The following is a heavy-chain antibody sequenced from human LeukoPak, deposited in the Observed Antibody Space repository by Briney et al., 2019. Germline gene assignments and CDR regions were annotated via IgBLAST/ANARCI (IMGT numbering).Heavy chain of an antibody. CDR1: GGSISSYY. V-gene: IGHV4-59*08. CDR3: ARRWGGTTGTTYYHYGMDV. J-gene: IGHJ6*02. D-gene: IGHD1-1*01. Sequence: PSETLSLTCTVSGGSISSYYWSWIRQPPGKGLEWIGYIYYSGSTNYNPSLKSRVTISVDTSKNQFSLKLSSVTAADTAVYYCARRWGGTTGTTYYHYGMDVWGQGTTVTVSS. CDR2: IYYSGST.